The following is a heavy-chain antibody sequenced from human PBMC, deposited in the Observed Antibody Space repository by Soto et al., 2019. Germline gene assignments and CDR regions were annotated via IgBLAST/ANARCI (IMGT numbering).Heavy chain of an antibody. CDR1: GFTFSNYA. CDR3: AKDDYSNYPPGMDV. J-gene: IGHJ6*02. D-gene: IGHD4-4*01. V-gene: IGHV3-23*01. Sequence: PAGSLSLSCAASGFTFSNYAMGWVRQAPGKGLEWVSGISAGGATTYYADSLKGRFTISRDNSKNTLYLQMNSLRVEDTAVYYCAKDDYSNYPPGMDVWGQGTTVTVSS. CDR2: ISAGGATT.